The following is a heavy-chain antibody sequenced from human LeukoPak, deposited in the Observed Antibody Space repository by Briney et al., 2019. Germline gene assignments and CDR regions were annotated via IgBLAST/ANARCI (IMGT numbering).Heavy chain of an antibody. V-gene: IGHV3-7*01. CDR3: ARFAAGGSYYYYMDV. J-gene: IGHJ6*03. Sequence: GGSLRLSCAASGFTFSSYWMTWVRQAPGKGLEWVANINQDGSEKYYVDSVKGRFTISRDNAKNSLYLQMNSLRAEDTAVYYCARFAAGGSYYYYMDVWGKGTTVTVSS. CDR2: INQDGSEK. D-gene: IGHD6-25*01. CDR1: GFTFSSYW.